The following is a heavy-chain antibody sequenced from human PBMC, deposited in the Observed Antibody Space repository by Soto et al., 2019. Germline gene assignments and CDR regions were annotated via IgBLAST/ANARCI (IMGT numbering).Heavy chain of an antibody. CDR1: GYTFTGYY. Sequence: VKVSCKASGYTFTGYYMHWVRQAPGQGLEWMGWINPNSGGTNYAQKFQGWVTMTRDTSISTAYMELSRLRSDDTAVYYCARAVSVVVPAAIWFDPWGQGTLVTVSS. CDR3: ARAVSVVVPAAIWFDP. V-gene: IGHV1-2*04. J-gene: IGHJ5*02. D-gene: IGHD2-2*01. CDR2: INPNSGGT.